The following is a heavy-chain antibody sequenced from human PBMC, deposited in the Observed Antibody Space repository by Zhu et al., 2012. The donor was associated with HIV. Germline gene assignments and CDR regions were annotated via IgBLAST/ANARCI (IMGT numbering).Heavy chain of an antibody. J-gene: IGHJ3*02. D-gene: IGHD3-16*02. CDR2: INYSGST. V-gene: IGHV4-34*01. CDR1: GESFSGDY. CDR3: ARGDRGSYRKNGFDI. Sequence: QVQQWGAGLLKPSETLSLTCAVYGESFSGDYWSWVRQSPGKGLEWIGEINYSGSTNYNPSLKTRVTVSVDTSKNQFSLKLNSVTAADTAMYYCARGDRGSYRKNGFDIWGQGTMVTVSS.